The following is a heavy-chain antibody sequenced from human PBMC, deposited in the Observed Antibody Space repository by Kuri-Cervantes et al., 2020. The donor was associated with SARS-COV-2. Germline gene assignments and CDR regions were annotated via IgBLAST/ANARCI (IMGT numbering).Heavy chain of an antibody. Sequence: SETLSLTCTVSGSSISNKTYYWAWIRQPPGKGLEWIGIIYYSGSTYYNPSLKSRVIMSVDTSKNQFSLRVNSVTATDTAVYHCARRPDGDFWSGYYLWGQGTLVTVSS. D-gene: IGHD3-3*01. V-gene: IGHV4-39*01. CDR2: IYYSGST. J-gene: IGHJ5*02. CDR3: ARRPDGDFWSGYYL. CDR1: GSSISNKTYY.